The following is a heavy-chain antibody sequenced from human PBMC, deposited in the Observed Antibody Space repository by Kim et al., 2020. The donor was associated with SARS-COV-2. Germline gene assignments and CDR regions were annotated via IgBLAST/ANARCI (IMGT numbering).Heavy chain of an antibody. V-gene: IGHV3-23*01. J-gene: IGHJ5*02. D-gene: IGHD2-15*01. CDR3: AQDNSFILVVVAAS. Sequence: DSVKGRFTISRDNSKNTLYLQINSLRAEDTAVYYCAQDNSFILVVVAASWGQGTLVTVSS.